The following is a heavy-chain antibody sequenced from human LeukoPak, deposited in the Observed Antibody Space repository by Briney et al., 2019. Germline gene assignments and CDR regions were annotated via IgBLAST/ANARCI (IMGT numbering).Heavy chain of an antibody. CDR3: ARELLNYYDSSGLDY. D-gene: IGHD3-22*01. CDR1: GGTFSSYA. V-gene: IGHV1-69*06. CDR2: IIPIFGTA. Sequence: SVKVSCKASGGTFSSYAISWVRQAPGQGLEWMGRIIPIFGTANYAQKFQVRVTITADKSTSTAYMELSSLRSEDTAVYYCARELLNYYDSSGLDYWGQGTLVTVSS. J-gene: IGHJ4*02.